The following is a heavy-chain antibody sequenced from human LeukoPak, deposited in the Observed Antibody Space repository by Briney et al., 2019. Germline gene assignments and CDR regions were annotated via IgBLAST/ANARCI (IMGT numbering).Heavy chain of an antibody. CDR2: IYHSGST. CDR3: ATNPLLAAAGKRTVDY. V-gene: IGHV4-30-2*01. Sequence: PSQTLSLTCTVSGGSISSGGYYWSWIRQPPGKGLEWIGFIYHSGSTYYNPSLKSRVTISVDRSKNQFSLKLSSVTAADTAVYYCATNPLLAAAGKRTVDYWGQGTLVTVSS. J-gene: IGHJ4*02. CDR1: GGSISSGGYY. D-gene: IGHD6-13*01.